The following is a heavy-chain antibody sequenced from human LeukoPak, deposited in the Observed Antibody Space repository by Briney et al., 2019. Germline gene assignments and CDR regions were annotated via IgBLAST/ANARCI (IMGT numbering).Heavy chain of an antibody. CDR3: ARYGDSSVYYSADAFDI. Sequence: GGSLRLSCAASGFTFSSYEMNWVRQAPGKGLEWVSYIGTSDTSTYYADSVKGRFTISRDNAKNSLYLQMNSLRAEDTAVYYCARYGDSSVYYSADAFDIWGQGTMVTVSS. CDR1: GFTFSSYE. V-gene: IGHV3-48*03. D-gene: IGHD3-22*01. J-gene: IGHJ3*02. CDR2: IGTSDTST.